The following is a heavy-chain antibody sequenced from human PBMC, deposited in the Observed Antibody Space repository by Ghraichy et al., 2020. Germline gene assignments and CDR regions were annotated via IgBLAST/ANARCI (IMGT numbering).Heavy chain of an antibody. CDR3: ARDISSVAFDF. J-gene: IGHJ3*01. D-gene: IGHD3-3*02. CDR1: GFTFSSYS. CDR2: ISGSTTIM. Sequence: GSLRLSCAASGFTFSSYSMNWVRQAPGKGLEWLSFISGSTTIMHFADSVKGRFTISRDNAKNSVFLQMNSLRVEDTAVYYCARDISSVAFDFWGHGTMVTVSS. V-gene: IGHV3-48*01.